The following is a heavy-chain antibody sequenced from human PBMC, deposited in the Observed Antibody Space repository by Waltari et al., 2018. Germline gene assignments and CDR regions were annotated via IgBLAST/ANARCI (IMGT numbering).Heavy chain of an antibody. J-gene: IGHJ6*02. D-gene: IGHD6-19*01. CDR3: TRGNVYSSGWYQNFYGLDV. CDR1: GFTFSSYV. V-gene: IGHV3-30*01. Sequence: QVQLVESGGGVVQPGRSLRLSCAASGFTFSSYVMHWVRQPPGKGLECMAFISYDGSNGYYADSVKGRFTISRDNSKNTVYLQMNSLRAEDTAVYYCTRGNVYSSGWYQNFYGLDVWGQGTTVTVTS. CDR2: ISYDGSNG.